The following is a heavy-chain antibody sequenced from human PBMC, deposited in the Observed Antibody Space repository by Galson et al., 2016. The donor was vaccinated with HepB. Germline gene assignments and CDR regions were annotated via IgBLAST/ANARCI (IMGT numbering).Heavy chain of an antibody. CDR3: ARGYYYDTAGYYRPYYFDY. J-gene: IGHJ4*02. CDR1: EYTFTGYY. CDR2: VNPNTGGT. D-gene: IGHD3-22*01. Sequence: SVKVSCKASEYTFTGYYMHWVRQAPGQGLEWMGWVNPNTGGTKYAQKFQGSVTTTRDTSISTAYMELSRLRSDDTAVYYCARGYYYDTAGYYRPYYFDYWGQGTLVTVSS. V-gene: IGHV1-2*04.